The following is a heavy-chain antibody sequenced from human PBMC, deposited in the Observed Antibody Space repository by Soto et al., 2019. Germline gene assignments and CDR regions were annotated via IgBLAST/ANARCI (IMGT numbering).Heavy chain of an antibody. CDR2: ISYSGST. CDR1: GGSMSSHY. D-gene: IGHD3-16*01. CDR3: ARADPDASVGY. J-gene: IGHJ4*02. Sequence: PSETLSLTCTVSGGSMSSHYWTWLRQPPEKGLEWIGYISYSGSTYYNPSLKSRVTISADTSRNQFSLKLSSVIAADTAVYYCARADPDASVGYWGQGTLVTVSS. V-gene: IGHV4-59*11.